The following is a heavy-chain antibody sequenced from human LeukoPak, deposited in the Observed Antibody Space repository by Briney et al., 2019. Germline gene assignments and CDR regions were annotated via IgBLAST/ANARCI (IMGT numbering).Heavy chain of an antibody. J-gene: IGHJ4*02. CDR1: GFTFSSYS. CDR2: ISSISSYI. Sequence: PGGSLRLSCAASGFTFSSYSMNWVRQAPGKGLEWVSSISSISSYIYYADSVKGRFTISRDNAKNSLYLQMNSLRAEDTAVYYCARSMGSSWFIDYWGQGTLVTVSS. CDR3: ARSMGSSWFIDY. D-gene: IGHD6-13*01. V-gene: IGHV3-21*01.